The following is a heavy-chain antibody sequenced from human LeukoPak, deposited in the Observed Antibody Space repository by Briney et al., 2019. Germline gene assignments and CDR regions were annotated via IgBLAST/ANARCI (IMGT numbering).Heavy chain of an antibody. D-gene: IGHD3-3*01. J-gene: IGHJ3*02. CDR3: AKEYAIFGVVMNAFDI. V-gene: IGHV3-23*01. CDR1: GFTFSSYA. Sequence: GGSLRLSCAASGFTFSSYARSWVRQAPGKGLEWVSAISGIGGSTYYPDSVKGRFPISRDNSKNTLYLQLNSLRAEDTAVYYCAKEYAIFGVVMNAFDIWGQGTMVTVSS. CDR2: ISGIGGST.